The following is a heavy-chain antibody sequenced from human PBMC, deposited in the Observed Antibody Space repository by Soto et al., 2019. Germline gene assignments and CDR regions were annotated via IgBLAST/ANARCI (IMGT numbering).Heavy chain of an antibody. Sequence: SETLSLTCTVSGGSVSSGSYYWSWIRQPPGKGLEWIGYIYYSGCTNYNPSLKSRVTISVDTSKNQFSLKLSSVTAADTAVYYCAREALVGELPRIDYWGQGTLVTVSS. CDR3: AREALVGELPRIDY. J-gene: IGHJ4*02. D-gene: IGHD1-26*01. V-gene: IGHV4-61*01. CDR2: IYYSGCT. CDR1: GGSVSSGSYY.